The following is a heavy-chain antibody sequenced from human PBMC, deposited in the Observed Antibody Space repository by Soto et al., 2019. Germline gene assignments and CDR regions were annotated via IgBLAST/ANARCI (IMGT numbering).Heavy chain of an antibody. D-gene: IGHD6-6*01. CDR1: GYTFTSYG. Sequence: APVKASCKASGYTFTSYGISWVRQDPGQGLEWMGWISAYNGNTNYAQKLQGRVTMTTDTSTSTAYMELRSLRSDDTAVYYCAREAKQLVLDYWGQGTLVTVSS. V-gene: IGHV1-18*01. CDR2: ISAYNGNT. J-gene: IGHJ4*02. CDR3: AREAKQLVLDY.